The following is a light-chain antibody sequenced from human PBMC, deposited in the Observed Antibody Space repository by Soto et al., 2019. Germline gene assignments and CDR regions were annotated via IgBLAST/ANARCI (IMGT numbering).Light chain of an antibody. V-gene: IGLV1-44*01. Sequence: QSVLTQPPSASRTPGQRVTIPCSGTSSDIGYNSVNWYHQLPGAAPRLLIYDNDHRPSGVPDRFSASKSGTSASLAISGVRSEDEAVYYCASWSDSLKRWVFGGGTKLTVL. CDR1: SSDIGYNS. CDR3: ASWSDSLKRWV. J-gene: IGLJ3*02. CDR2: DND.